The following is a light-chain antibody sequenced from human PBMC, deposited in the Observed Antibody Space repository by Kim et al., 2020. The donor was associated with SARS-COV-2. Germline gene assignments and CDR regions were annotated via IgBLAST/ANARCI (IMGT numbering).Light chain of an antibody. CDR2: KDS. J-gene: IGLJ2*01. Sequence: PEQTARITCSGDALPKQYAYWYQQKPGQAPVLVIYKDSERPSGIPERFSGSSSGTTVTLTISGVQAEDEADYYCQSADSSGTSLVFGGGTQLTVL. CDR1: ALPKQY. V-gene: IGLV3-25*03. CDR3: QSADSSGTSLV.